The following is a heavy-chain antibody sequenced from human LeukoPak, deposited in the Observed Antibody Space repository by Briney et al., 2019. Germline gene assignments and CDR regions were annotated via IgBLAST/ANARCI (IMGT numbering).Heavy chain of an antibody. CDR2: ISSSGSSI. J-gene: IGHJ4*02. CDR1: GFTFSSYE. CDR3: ARDRLFGNLPDY. Sequence: GGSLRLSCAASGFTFSSYEMNWVRRAPGKGLEWSSYISSSGSSISYADSVKGRFTISRDNAKNSLNLQMNSLRAEDTAVYYCARDRLFGNLPDYWGQGTLVTVSS. V-gene: IGHV3-48*03. D-gene: IGHD1-7*01.